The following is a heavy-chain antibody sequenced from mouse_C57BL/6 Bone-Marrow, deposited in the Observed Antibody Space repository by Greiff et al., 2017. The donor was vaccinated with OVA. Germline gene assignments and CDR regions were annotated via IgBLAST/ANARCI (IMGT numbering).Heavy chain of an antibody. CDR3: ARRAEYYGSSYD. CDR2: IYPGSGST. Sequence: QVQLQQPGAELVKPGASVKMSCKASGYTFTSYWITWVKQRPGQGLEWIGDIYPGSGSTNYNEKFKSKATLTVDTSSSTAYMQLSSLTSEDSAVDYCARRAEYYGSSYDWGQGTLVTVSA. V-gene: IGHV1-55*01. J-gene: IGHJ3*01. CDR1: GYTFTSYW. D-gene: IGHD1-1*01.